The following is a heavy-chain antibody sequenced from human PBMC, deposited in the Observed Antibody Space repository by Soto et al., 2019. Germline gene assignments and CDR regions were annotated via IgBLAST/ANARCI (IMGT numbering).Heavy chain of an antibody. CDR1: GGSISSGGYY. D-gene: IGHD4-17*01. CDR3: ARDPGDYGGFDY. J-gene: IGHJ4*02. Sequence: SETLSLTCTVSGGSISSGGYYWSWIRQHPGKGLEWIGYIYYSGSTYYNPSLKSRVTISVDTSKNQFSLKLSSVTAADTAVYYCARDPGDYGGFDYWGQGTLVTVSS. V-gene: IGHV4-31*03. CDR2: IYYSGST.